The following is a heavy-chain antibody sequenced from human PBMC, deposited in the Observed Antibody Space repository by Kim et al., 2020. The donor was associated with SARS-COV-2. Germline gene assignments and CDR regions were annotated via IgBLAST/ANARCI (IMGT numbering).Heavy chain of an antibody. J-gene: IGHJ4*02. Sequence: ASVKVSCETSGYTFTGYYMHWVRQAPGQGLEWMGWINPETGDTNYAQKFQGRIAITRDTSFSTVYMDLKRLRFDDTAIYYCAREDPESNSLFYWGQGTLVTVSS. CDR2: INPETGDT. D-gene: IGHD2-21*01. V-gene: IGHV1-2*02. CDR1: GYTFTGYY. CDR3: AREDPESNSLFY.